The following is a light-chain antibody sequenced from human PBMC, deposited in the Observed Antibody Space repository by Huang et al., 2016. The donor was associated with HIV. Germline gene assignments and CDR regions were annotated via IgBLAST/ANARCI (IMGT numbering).Light chain of an antibody. CDR2: AAS. J-gene: IGKJ1*01. CDR3: QHYGPTPSWT. CDR1: EGIRSYY. V-gene: IGKV3-20*01. Sequence: EMVLTQSPGNLSLSPGERAALSCRASEGIRSYYVAWYQQKPGQASRLLIYAASSRATGMPDRCSGSGSGTDFTLTISRLEPEDFAVYYCQHYGPTPSWTFGQGTKVEIK.